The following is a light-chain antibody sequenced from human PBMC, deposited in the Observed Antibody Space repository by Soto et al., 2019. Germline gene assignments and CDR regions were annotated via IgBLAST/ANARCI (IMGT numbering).Light chain of an antibody. CDR3: CSYAGSETSLHV. CDR2: EGS. V-gene: IGLV2-23*01. Sequence: ALTQPASVSGSPGQSITISCTGTSSDVGSYNLVSWYQQHPGKAPKLMIYEGSKRPSGVSNRFSGSKSGNTASLTISGLQAEDEADYYCCSYAGSETSLHVFGTGTKVTV. CDR1: SSDVGSYNL. J-gene: IGLJ1*01.